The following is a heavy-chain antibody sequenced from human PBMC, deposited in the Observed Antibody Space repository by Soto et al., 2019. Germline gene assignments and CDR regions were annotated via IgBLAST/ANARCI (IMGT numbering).Heavy chain of an antibody. CDR2: IIPIFDTA. CDR3: ARHDYSSSSCYYYYYYSMDV. Sequence: QVQLVQSGAEVKKPGSSVKVSCKTSGGTFSSYAISWVRQAPGQGLEWMGGIIPIFDTANYAQKFQGRVTITADESTSTAYKELSSLRSADTAVLYCARHDYSSSSCYYYYYYSMDVWGQGTTVTVSS. CDR1: GGTFSSYA. J-gene: IGHJ6*02. D-gene: IGHD2-2*01. V-gene: IGHV1-69*12.